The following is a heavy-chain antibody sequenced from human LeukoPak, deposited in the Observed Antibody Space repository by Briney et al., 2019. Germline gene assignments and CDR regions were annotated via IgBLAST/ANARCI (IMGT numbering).Heavy chain of an antibody. D-gene: IGHD3-3*01. V-gene: IGHV3-9*01. J-gene: IGHJ5*02. CDR2: ISWNSGSI. CDR3: AKSLLRFLEWLPWFDP. CDR1: GFTFDDYA. Sequence: GGSLRLSCAASGFTFDDYAMHWVRQAPGKGLEWVSGISWNSGSIGYADSVKGRFTISRDNAKNSLYLQMNSLRAEDTALYYCAKSLLRFLEWLPWFDPWGQGTLVTVSS.